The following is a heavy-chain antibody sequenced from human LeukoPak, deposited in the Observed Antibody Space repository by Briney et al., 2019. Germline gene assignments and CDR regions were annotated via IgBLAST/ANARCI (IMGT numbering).Heavy chain of an antibody. CDR1: GGSISSGGYY. CDR2: IYYSGST. D-gene: IGHD6-19*01. J-gene: IGHJ4*02. V-gene: IGHV4-31*03. Sequence: SQTLSLTCTVSGGSISSGGYYWSWIRQHPGKGLEWIGYIYYSGSTYYNPSLKSRVTISVDTSKNQFSLKLSSVTAADTAVYYCAKDLSSGWYPYYFDFWGRGTLVTVSS. CDR3: AKDLSSGWYPYYFDF.